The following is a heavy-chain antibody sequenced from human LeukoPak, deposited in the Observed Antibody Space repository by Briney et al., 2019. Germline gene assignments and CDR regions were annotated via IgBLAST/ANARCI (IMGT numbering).Heavy chain of an antibody. CDR3: AKLYGDYLFDY. V-gene: IGHV3-30*18. CDR2: ISYDGSNK. D-gene: IGHD4-17*01. Sequence: GGSLRLSCAASGFTFSSYGMHWVRQAPGKGLEWVAVISYDGSNKYYADSVKGRFTISRDNSKNTLYLQMNSLRAEDTAVYYCAKLYGDYLFDYWGQGTLVTVSS. CDR1: GFTFSSYG. J-gene: IGHJ4*02.